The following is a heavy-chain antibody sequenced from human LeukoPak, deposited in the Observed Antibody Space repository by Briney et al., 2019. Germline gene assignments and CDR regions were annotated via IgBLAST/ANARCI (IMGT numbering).Heavy chain of an antibody. CDR1: GFTFSNLA. D-gene: IGHD4-11*01. CDR3: AKRTVTFDY. Sequence: GSLRLSCAASGFTFSNLAMSWVRQAPGKGLEWVSAISGDGNIYYAGSVKGRFTISKDNSKNTLYLQMNNLRAEDTAVYYCAKRTVTFDYWGQGTLVTVSS. J-gene: IGHJ4*02. CDR2: ISGDGNI. V-gene: IGHV3-23*01.